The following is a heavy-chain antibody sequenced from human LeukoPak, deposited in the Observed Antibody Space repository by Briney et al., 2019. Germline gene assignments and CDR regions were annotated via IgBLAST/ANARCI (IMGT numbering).Heavy chain of an antibody. J-gene: IGHJ4*02. Sequence: PGGSLRLSCAASGFTFSSSAMSWVRQAPGKGLEWVSGISTSGGGTYYADSVKGRFTISRDNSKNTLYLQMNSLRAEDTALYYCAKEGKTRNWNYYQAKAVYWGQGTLVTVSS. V-gene: IGHV3-23*01. CDR2: ISTSGGGT. CDR3: AKEGKTRNWNYYQAKAVY. D-gene: IGHD1-7*01. CDR1: GFTFSSSA.